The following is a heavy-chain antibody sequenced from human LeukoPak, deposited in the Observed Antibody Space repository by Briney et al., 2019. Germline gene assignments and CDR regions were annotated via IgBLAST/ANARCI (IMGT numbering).Heavy chain of an antibody. CDR3: AKKRVAVAGTHYFDY. CDR1: GFTFSSYA. Sequence: GGSLRLSCAASGFTFSSYAMSWVRQAPGKGLEWVSGISGSGGSTYYADSVKGRFTISRDNSKNTLYLQMNSLRAEDTAVYYCAKKRVAVAGTHYFDYWGQGTLATVSS. D-gene: IGHD6-19*01. V-gene: IGHV3-23*01. J-gene: IGHJ4*02. CDR2: ISGSGGST.